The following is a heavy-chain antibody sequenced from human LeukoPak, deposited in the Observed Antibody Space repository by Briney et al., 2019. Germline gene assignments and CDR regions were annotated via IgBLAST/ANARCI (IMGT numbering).Heavy chain of an antibody. V-gene: IGHV3-21*01. D-gene: IGHD3-9*01. CDR3: ARDLGQFADILTGYYSPAGY. CDR2: ISSSSSYI. CDR1: GFTFSSYS. J-gene: IGHJ4*02. Sequence: GGSLRLSCAASGFTFSSYSMNWVRQAPGKGLEWVSSISSSSSYIYYADSVKGRFTISRDNAKNSLYLQMNSLRAEDTAVYYCARDLGQFADILTGYYSPAGYWGQGTLVTVSS.